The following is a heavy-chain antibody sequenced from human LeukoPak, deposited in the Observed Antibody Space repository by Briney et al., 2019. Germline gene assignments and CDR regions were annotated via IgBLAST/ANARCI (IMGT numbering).Heavy chain of an antibody. V-gene: IGHV4-39*07. CDR2: IYYSGST. Sequence: SETLSLTCTVSGGSISSSSYYWGWIRQPPGKGLEWIGSIYYSGSTYYNPSLKSRVTISVDTSKNQFSLKLSSVTAADTAVYYCARGWLLLRSFDYWGQGTLVTVSS. D-gene: IGHD3-22*01. J-gene: IGHJ4*02. CDR3: ARGWLLLRSFDY. CDR1: GGSISSSSYY.